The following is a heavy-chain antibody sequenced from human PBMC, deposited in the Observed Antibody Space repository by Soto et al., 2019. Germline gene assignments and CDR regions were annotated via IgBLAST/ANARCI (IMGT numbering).Heavy chain of an antibody. Sequence: GGSLRLSCAASGFTFSSYAMSWVRQAPGKGLEWVSAISGSGGSTYYADSVKGRFTISRDNSKNTLYLQMNSLRAEDTAVYYCAKVGTYYDFWSGAAPDAFDIWGQGTMVTVSS. CDR2: ISGSGGST. D-gene: IGHD3-3*01. J-gene: IGHJ3*02. CDR1: GFTFSSYA. V-gene: IGHV3-23*01. CDR3: AKVGTYYDFWSGAAPDAFDI.